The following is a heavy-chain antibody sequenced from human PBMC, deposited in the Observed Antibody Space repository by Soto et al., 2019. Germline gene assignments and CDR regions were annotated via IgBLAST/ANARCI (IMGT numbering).Heavy chain of an antibody. CDR3: ARDDEYSGNGMDV. Sequence: QVQLVESGGGVVQPGRSLRLSCAESGFTFSNYGMHWVRQAPGKGLEWVAVILNDGSNRYHADSVKDRVTISRDNSKNTRYLEMNSVRAEDTSVYYCARDDEYSGNGMDVWGQGTTVTVS. CDR2: ILNDGSNR. J-gene: IGHJ6*02. D-gene: IGHD3-10*01. CDR1: GFTFSNYG. V-gene: IGHV3-33*01.